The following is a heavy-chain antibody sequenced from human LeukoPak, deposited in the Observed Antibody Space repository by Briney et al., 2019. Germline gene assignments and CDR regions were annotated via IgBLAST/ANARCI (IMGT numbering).Heavy chain of an antibody. Sequence: GGSLRLSCAASGFTFSSYAMSWVRQAPGKGLEWVSAISGSGGSTYYADSVKGRFTISRDNCKNTLYLQMNSLRAEDTAVYYCAKVLRYCSSTSCYPDYFDYWGQGTLVTVSS. CDR1: GFTFSSYA. V-gene: IGHV3-23*01. J-gene: IGHJ4*02. CDR2: ISGSGGST. D-gene: IGHD2-2*01. CDR3: AKVLRYCSSTSCYPDYFDY.